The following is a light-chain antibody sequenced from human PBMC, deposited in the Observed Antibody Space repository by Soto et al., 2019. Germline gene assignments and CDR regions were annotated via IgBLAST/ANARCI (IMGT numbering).Light chain of an antibody. CDR1: NIGSKS. CDR2: DDS. Sequence: SYDLTQPPSVSVAPGQTARITCGGNNIGSKSVHWYQQKPGQAPVLVVYDDSDRPSGIPERFSGSNSGNTATLTISRVEDGDEADYYCQVWDSSSDHYVLGTGNKVTVL. J-gene: IGLJ1*01. CDR3: QVWDSSSDHYV. V-gene: IGLV3-21*02.